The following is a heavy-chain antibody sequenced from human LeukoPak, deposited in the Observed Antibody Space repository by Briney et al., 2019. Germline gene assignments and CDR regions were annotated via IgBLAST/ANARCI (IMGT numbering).Heavy chain of an antibody. D-gene: IGHD6-6*01. CDR2: INPSGGST. V-gene: IGHV1-46*01. CDR1: GYTFTNYY. CDR3: ASPPSISSSYYYYDIDV. J-gene: IGHJ6*02. Sequence: ASVKVSCKASGYTFTNYYTHWVRQAPGQGPEWMGIINPSGGSTTYAQKFQGRVTMTRDTSTSTVYMELSSLRSEDTAVYYCASPPSISSSYYYYDIDVWGQGTTVTVSS.